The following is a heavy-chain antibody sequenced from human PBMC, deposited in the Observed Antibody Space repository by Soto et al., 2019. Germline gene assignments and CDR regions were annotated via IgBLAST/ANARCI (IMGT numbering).Heavy chain of an antibody. CDR2: FDPEDGET. D-gene: IGHD3-22*01. CDR3: ATDFRFNMIPPLNDY. J-gene: IGHJ4*02. Sequence: ASVKVSCKVSGYTLTELSMHWVRKAPGKGLEWMGGFDPEDGETIYAQKFQGRVTMTEDTSTDTAYMELSSLRSEDTAVYYCATDFRFNMIPPLNDYWGQGTLVTVSS. CDR1: GYTLTELS. V-gene: IGHV1-24*01.